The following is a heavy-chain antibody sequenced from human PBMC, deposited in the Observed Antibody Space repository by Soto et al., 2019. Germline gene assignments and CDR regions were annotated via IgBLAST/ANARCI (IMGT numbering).Heavy chain of an antibody. CDR3: ARGHTYYDFWGGYRSYKYYFDY. V-gene: IGHV4-34*01. J-gene: IGHJ4*02. CDR1: GGSFSGYY. CDR2: INHSGST. Sequence: SETLSLTCAVYGGSFSGYYWSWIRQPPGKGLEWIGEINHSGSTNYNPSLKSRVTISVDTSKNQFSLKLSSVTAADTAVYYCARGHTYYDFWGGYRSYKYYFDYWGQGTLVTVSS. D-gene: IGHD3-3*01.